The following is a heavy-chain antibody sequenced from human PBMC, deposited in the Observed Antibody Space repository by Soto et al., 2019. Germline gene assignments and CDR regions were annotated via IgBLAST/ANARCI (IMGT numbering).Heavy chain of an antibody. J-gene: IGHJ4*02. D-gene: IGHD6-13*01. V-gene: IGHV4-59*01. CDR2: ISYSGST. CDR3: ARGTSWQLPFDY. CDR1: SDSISSYY. Sequence: PSETLSLTCTVSSDSISSYYWSWIRQPPGKRLEWIGYISYSGSTDCNPSLKSRVTISGDTSKNQFSLKVSSVTAADTAVYYCARGTSWQLPFDYWGQGTLVTVSS.